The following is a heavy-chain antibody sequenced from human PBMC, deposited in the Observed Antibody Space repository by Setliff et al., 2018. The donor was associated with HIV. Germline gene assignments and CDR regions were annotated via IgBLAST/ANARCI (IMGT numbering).Heavy chain of an antibody. CDR2: INPNSGGT. Sequence: ASVKVSCKASGYTFTGYYMHWVRQAPGQGLEWVGWINPNSGGTNYAQKFQGWVTMTRDTSISTAYMELSRLRSEDTAVYYCARDATEYSSSWFDPWGQGTLVTVSS. CDR1: GYTFTGYY. V-gene: IGHV1-2*04. J-gene: IGHJ5*02. D-gene: IGHD6-6*01. CDR3: ARDATEYSSSWFDP.